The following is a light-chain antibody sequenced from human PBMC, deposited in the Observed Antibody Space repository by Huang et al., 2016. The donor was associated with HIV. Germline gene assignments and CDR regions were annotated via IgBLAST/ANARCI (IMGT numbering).Light chain of an antibody. CDR2: DAS. J-gene: IGKJ3*01. V-gene: IGKV3-15*01. CDR1: RSISTN. Sequence: IVMTQSPATLSVSPGERATLSCRASRSISTNLAWYQQRRGQVPRLLIYDASTRATGIPARFSGSVSGTEFNLTISSLQSEDFAVYFCQQYNNWPPEGTFGPGTRVDMK. CDR3: QQYNNWPPEGT.